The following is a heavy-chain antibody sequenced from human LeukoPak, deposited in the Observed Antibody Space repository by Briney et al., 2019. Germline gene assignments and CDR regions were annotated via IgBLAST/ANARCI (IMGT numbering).Heavy chain of an antibody. CDR2: INQSGRT. Sequence: SETLSLTCAVYVGSLCGYYWSWIRQPPGKGLEWIGEINQSGRTNYNPSLKSRVTISVDTSKNQFSLKLSSVTAAHTAVYYCARHSSGYMGNDYWGQGTLVTVSS. V-gene: IGHV4-34*01. CDR1: VGSLCGYY. D-gene: IGHD3-22*01. CDR3: ARHSSGYMGNDY. J-gene: IGHJ4*02.